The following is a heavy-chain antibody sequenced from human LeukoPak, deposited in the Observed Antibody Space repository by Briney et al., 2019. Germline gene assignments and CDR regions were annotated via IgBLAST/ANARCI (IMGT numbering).Heavy chain of an antibody. CDR2: IFYSGST. CDR3: ASLAVAGLSEGY. J-gene: IGHJ4*02. V-gene: IGHV4-59*01. Sequence: PSETLSLTCTVSGGSISSSYWSWIRQPPGKGLEWIGYIFYSGSTNYNPSLKSRVTISVDTSKNQFSLKLSSVTAADTAVYYCASLAVAGLSEGYWGQGTLVIVSS. CDR1: GGSISSSY. D-gene: IGHD6-19*01.